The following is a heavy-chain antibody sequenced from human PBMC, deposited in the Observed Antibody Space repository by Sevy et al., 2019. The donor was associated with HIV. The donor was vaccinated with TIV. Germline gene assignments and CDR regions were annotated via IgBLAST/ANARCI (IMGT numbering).Heavy chain of an antibody. CDR3: AKDQVQGVIITSDYYGMDV. D-gene: IGHD3-10*01. V-gene: IGHV3-30*02. CDR1: GFTFSSYG. Sequence: GESLKISCVASGFTFSSYGMHWVRQAPGKGLEWVAFIRYDGSNKYYADSVKGRFTISRDNSKNTLYLQMNSLRAEDTAVYYCAKDQVQGVIITSDYYGMDVWGQGTTVTVSS. CDR2: IRYDGSNK. J-gene: IGHJ6*02.